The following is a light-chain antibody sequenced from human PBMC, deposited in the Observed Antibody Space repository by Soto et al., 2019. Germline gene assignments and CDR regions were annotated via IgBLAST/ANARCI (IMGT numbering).Light chain of an antibody. CDR3: QQYNNWPRT. CDR1: QSVSSN. J-gene: IGKJ1*01. Sequence: EIVMTQSPTTLSVSPGQRPTLCCRASQSVSSNLAWYQQKPGQAPTLLIYGGXTRATGIPARFSGSGSGTEFTLTISSLQSEDFAAYYCQQYNNWPRTFGQGTKVDIK. V-gene: IGKV3-15*01. CDR2: GGX.